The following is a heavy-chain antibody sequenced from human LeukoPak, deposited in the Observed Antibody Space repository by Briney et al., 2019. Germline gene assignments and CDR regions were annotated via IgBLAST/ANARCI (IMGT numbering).Heavy chain of an antibody. Sequence: KPSETLSLTCTVSGGSISSYYWSWIRQPPGKGLEWIGYIYYSGSTNYNPSLKSRVTISVDTSKNQFSLKLSSVTAADTAVYYCAREVADYGDYFDYWGQGTLVTVSS. CDR3: AREVADYGDYFDY. D-gene: IGHD4-17*01. V-gene: IGHV4-59*01. J-gene: IGHJ4*02. CDR2: IYYSGST. CDR1: GGSISSYY.